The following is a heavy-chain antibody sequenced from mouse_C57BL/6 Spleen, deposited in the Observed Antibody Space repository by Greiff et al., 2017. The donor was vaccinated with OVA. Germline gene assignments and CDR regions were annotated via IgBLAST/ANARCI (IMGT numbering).Heavy chain of an antibody. CDR3: ARWGNFGGYFDY. Sequence: VQLQQPGAELVMPGASVKLSCKASGYTFTSYWMHWVKQRPGQGLEWIGEIDPSDSYTNYNQKFKGKSTLTVDKSSSTAYMQLSGLTSEDSAVYYCARWGNFGGYFDYWGQGTTLTVSS. D-gene: IGHD2-1*01. CDR1: GYTFTSYW. V-gene: IGHV1-69*01. CDR2: IDPSDSYT. J-gene: IGHJ2*01.